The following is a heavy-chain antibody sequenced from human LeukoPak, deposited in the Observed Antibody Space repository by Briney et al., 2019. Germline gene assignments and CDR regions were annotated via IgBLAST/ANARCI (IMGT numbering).Heavy chain of an antibody. D-gene: IGHD3-22*01. CDR1: GCTFSSYA. CDR2: IIPIFGTA. CDR3: ARGYYYDSSGYYWSFDP. V-gene: IGHV1-69*05. J-gene: IGHJ5*02. Sequence: SVKVSCKASGCTFSSYAIRWVRQAPAQGVEWMGRIIPIFGTANYAQKFQGRVTITTDESTSTADMELSSLRSEDTAVYYCARGYYYDSSGYYWSFDPWGQGTLVTVSS.